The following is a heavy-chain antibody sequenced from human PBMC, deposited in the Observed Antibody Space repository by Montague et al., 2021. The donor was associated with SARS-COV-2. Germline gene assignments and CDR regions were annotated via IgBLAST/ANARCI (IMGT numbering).Heavy chain of an antibody. V-gene: IGHV2-5*01. J-gene: IGHJ5*02. CDR1: GFSLDTRGAG. CDR2: IYWNDGK. Sequence: PALVKPTQTFTLICSFSGFSLDTRGAGVTWIRQPPGKALEWLGTIYWNDGKRYNSSLKSRLSMSKDTSKNQVVLILTDVDPADTATYFCAHGEEDNNGYSWFDPWGQGTLVTVSS. CDR3: AHGEEDNNGYSWFDP. D-gene: IGHD5-12*01.